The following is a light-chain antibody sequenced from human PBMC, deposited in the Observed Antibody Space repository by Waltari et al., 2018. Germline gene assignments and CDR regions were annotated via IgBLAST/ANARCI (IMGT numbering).Light chain of an antibody. V-gene: IGKV4-1*01. CDR3: QQYYITPPT. J-gene: IGKJ1*01. CDR1: QSVLSSSNNKNF. CDR2: WAS. Sequence: DIVMTQSPDSLTVALGERATVNCKSSQSVLSSSNNKNFFAWYQQKPGQPPKLLIYWASTRGSGVPDRFSGSGSGTDFTLTISSLQAEDVAVYYCQQYYITPPTFGQGTKVEIK.